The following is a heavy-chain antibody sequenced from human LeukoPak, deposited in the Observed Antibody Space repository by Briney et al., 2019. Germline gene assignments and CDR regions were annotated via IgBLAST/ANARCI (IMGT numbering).Heavy chain of an antibody. V-gene: IGHV3-74*01. CDR2: IISDGTTT. CDR1: GFPLSNFW. D-gene: IGHD2/OR15-2a*01. CDR3: TRDWRNXAFDY. J-gene: IGHJ4*02. Sequence: PGGSLRLSCTASGFPLSNFWMHWVRQVPGKGLVWVPRIISDGTTTSYADSVKGRFTISRDNAKKTLYLQMNSLRADDTAVYYCTRDWRNXAFDYWGQGTLVTVSS.